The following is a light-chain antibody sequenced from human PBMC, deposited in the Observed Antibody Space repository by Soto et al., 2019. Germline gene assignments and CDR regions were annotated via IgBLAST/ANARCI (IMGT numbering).Light chain of an antibody. V-gene: IGKV3-15*01. CDR2: GAS. CDR3: QQYNNWHPWT. CDR1: QSVSSN. J-gene: IGKJ1*01. Sequence: EIVMTQSPVTLSVSPGERATLSCRASQSVSSNLAWYQQRPGQAPRLLMYGASTRATGIPARFSGSGSGTEFALTISSLQSEDFAVNYCQQYNNWHPWTFGQGTKVEIK.